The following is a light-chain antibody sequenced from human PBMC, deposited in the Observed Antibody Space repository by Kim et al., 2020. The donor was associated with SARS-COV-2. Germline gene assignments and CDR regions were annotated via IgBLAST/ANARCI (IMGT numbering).Light chain of an antibody. CDR2: KAS. CDR3: QQYYSYPWT. J-gene: IGKJ1*01. Sequence: SASIGDRVTITCRASQSINYWLAWYQQKPGKAPNLLIYKASSLQSGVPSRFSGSGSGTEFTLSIDSLQPDDFAVYYCQQYYSYPWTFGRGTKLEI. V-gene: IGKV1-5*03. CDR1: QSINYW.